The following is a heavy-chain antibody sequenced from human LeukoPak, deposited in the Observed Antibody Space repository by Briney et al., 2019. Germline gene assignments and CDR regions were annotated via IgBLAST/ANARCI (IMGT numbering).Heavy chain of an antibody. CDR3: ARDAYSSGRNGGCFDY. V-gene: IGHV4-59*01. J-gene: IGHJ4*02. CDR1: GGSISGYY. D-gene: IGHD3-22*01. Sequence: SETLSLTCTVSGGSISGYYWSWIRQAPGKGLEWIGYIHYTGTTNYNPSLRSRVTISVDMSKNQFSLKLSSVTAADTAVYYCARDAYSSGRNGGCFDYWGQGTLVTVSS. CDR2: IHYTGTT.